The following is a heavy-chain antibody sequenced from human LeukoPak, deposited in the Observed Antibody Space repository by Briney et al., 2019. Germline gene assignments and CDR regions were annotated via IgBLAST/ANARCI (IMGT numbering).Heavy chain of an antibody. CDR1: GGTFSSYA. V-gene: IGHV1-69*04. CDR2: IIPILGIA. CDR3: ARALEPGIAVAGTFDY. J-gene: IGHJ4*02. D-gene: IGHD6-19*01. Sequence: SVKVSCKASGGTFSSYAISWVRQAPGQGLEWMGRIIPILGIANYAQKFQGRVTITADKSTSTAYMELSSLRPEDTAVYYCARALEPGIAVAGTFDYWGQGTLVTVSS.